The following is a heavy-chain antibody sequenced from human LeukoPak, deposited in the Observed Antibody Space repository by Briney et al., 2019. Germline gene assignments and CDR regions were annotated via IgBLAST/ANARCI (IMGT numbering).Heavy chain of an antibody. CDR3: AREDIAAAVSDYYMDV. CDR1: GFTFDDYG. V-gene: IGHV3-20*04. Sequence: GGSLRLSCAASGFTFDDYGMSWVRQAPGKGPEWVSGINWNGGSTGYADSVKGRFTISRDNAKNSLYLQMNSLRAEDTALYYCAREDIAAAVSDYYMDVWGKGTTVTVSS. CDR2: INWNGGST. D-gene: IGHD6-13*01. J-gene: IGHJ6*03.